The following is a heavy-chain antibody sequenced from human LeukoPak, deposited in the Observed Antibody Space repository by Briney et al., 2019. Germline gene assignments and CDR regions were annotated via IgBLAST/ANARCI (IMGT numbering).Heavy chain of an antibody. CDR2: IFTGDSDT. CDR1: GYRFTCYL. D-gene: IGHD4-11*01. Sequence: GGSLKISCKGSGYRFTCYLIGWVRQMPGKGLGGMGIIFTGDSDTRYSPSFQGQVTISADKSISTAYLQWSSLKASDSAMYYCARSHDYSNSIGYWGQGTLVTVSS. V-gene: IGHV5-51*01. CDR3: ARSHDYSNSIGY. J-gene: IGHJ4*02.